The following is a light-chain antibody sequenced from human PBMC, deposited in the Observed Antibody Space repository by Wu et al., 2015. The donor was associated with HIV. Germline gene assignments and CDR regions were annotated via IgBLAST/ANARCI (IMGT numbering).Light chain of an antibody. CDR2: AAS. V-gene: IGKV1-39*01. Sequence: DIQMSQSPPSLSAAVGDRVTTTCRASQSIASYLNWYQQTPGKAPKLLIYAASSLQSGVPSRFSGSGSGTDFILTISSLQAEDFATYYCQQSYSMPYSFGQGTKLEI. J-gene: IGKJ2*03. CDR1: QSIASY. CDR3: QQSYSMPYS.